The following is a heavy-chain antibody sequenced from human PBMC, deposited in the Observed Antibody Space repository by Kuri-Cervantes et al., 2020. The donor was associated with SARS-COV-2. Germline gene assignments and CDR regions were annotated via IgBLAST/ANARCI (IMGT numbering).Heavy chain of an antibody. V-gene: IGHV4-34*01. CDR2: INHSGGT. CDR1: GRSFNNYY. J-gene: IGHJ6*02. CDR3: ARGLVAVVPSPVLGLGPHYYSYHVDV. D-gene: IGHD2-2*01. Sequence: SETLSLTCAVYGRSFNNYYWSWIRQPPGKGLEWIGEINHSGGTNHNPSLKSRVIISADTSKNQFSLKMRSVTAADTAVYYCARGLVAVVPSPVLGLGPHYYSYHVDVWGHGTTVTVSS.